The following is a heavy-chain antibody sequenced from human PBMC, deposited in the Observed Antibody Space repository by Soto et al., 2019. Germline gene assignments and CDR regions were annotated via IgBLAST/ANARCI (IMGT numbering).Heavy chain of an antibody. V-gene: IGHV1-18*04. Sequence: ASVKVSCKASGYTFTSYGISWVRQAPGQGLEWMGWISAYNGNTNYAQKLQGRVTMTTDTSTSTAYMELRSLRSDDTAVYYCARLKDQLLIVYYFDYWGQGTLVTVSS. J-gene: IGHJ4*02. CDR3: ARLKDQLLIVYYFDY. CDR2: ISAYNGNT. CDR1: GYTFTSYG. D-gene: IGHD2-2*01.